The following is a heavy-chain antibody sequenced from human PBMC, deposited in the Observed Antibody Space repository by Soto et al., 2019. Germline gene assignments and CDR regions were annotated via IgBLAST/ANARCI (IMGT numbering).Heavy chain of an antibody. Sequence: GGSLRLSCAAYGFSFSSYAMNWVRQAPGRGLEWVSTISGSGGNTYYVDSVKGRFTISRDNSKNTLYLQMNSLRAEDTAVYYCAKERYDILTGYYSPDAFDIWGQGTMVTVSS. D-gene: IGHD3-9*01. CDR3: AKERYDILTGYYSPDAFDI. J-gene: IGHJ3*02. V-gene: IGHV3-23*01. CDR1: GFSFSSYA. CDR2: ISGSGGNT.